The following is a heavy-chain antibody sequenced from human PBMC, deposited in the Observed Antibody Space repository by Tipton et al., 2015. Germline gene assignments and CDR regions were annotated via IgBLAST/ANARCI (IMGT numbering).Heavy chain of an antibody. J-gene: IGHJ6*02. Sequence: TLSLTCTVSGYSISSGYYWGWIRQPPGKGLEWIGYISYTDGARYNPALKSRVTISVDTSKNQFSLTLNSVAAADTAVYYCARDLEHGMDVWGHGTTVTVSS. CDR3: ARDLEHGMDV. CDR2: ISYTDGA. V-gene: IGHV4-59*01. D-gene: IGHD5-24*01. CDR1: GYSISSGYY.